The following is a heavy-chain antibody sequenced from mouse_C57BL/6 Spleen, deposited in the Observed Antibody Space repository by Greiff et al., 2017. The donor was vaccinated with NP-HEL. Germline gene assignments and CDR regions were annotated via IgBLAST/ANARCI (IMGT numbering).Heavy chain of an antibody. CDR2: IDPSDSET. Sequence: QVQLQQPGAELVRPGSSVKLSCKASGYTFTSYWMHWVKQRPIQGLEWIGNIDPSDSETHYNQKFKDKATLTVDKSSSTAYMQLSSLTSEDSAVYYCARYDGYNRVYFDYWGQGTTLTVSS. V-gene: IGHV1-52*01. CDR3: ARYDGYNRVYFDY. J-gene: IGHJ2*01. CDR1: GYTFTSYW. D-gene: IGHD2-3*01.